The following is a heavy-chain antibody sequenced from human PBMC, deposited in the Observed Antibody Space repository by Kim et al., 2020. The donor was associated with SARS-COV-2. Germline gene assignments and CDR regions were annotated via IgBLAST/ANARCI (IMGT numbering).Heavy chain of an antibody. J-gene: IGHJ4*02. D-gene: IGHD1-26*01. CDR1: RFTLSNYG. V-gene: IGHV3-30*18. CDR2: MSYDGSKK. Sequence: GGSLRLSCAASRFTLSNYGMHWVRQAPGKGLEWVTLMSYDGSKKYYADSVKGRFTISRDNSKNTLYLQMNSLRPEDTAVYYCAKDLDSGTFYDGTGFDYWGQGTLVTVSS. CDR3: AKDLDSGTFYDGTGFDY.